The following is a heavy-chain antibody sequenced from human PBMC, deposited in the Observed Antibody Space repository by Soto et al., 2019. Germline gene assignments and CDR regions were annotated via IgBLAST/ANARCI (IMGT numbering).Heavy chain of an antibody. V-gene: IGHV1-69*09. CDR1: GYTFTGYY. CDR3: ARETDDSSGYYGWRWFDP. Sequence: QVQLVQSGAEVKKPGASVKVSCKASGYTFTGYYMHWVRQAPGQGLEWMGWINPILGIANYAQKFQGRVTITADKSTSTAYMERSSLRSEDTAVYYCARETDDSSGYYGWRWFDPWGQGTLVTVSS. CDR2: INPILGIA. J-gene: IGHJ5*02. D-gene: IGHD3-22*01.